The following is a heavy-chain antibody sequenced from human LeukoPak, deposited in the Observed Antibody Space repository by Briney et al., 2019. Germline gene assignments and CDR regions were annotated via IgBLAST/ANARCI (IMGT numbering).Heavy chain of an antibody. D-gene: IGHD2-2*01. CDR1: GFTFSSYS. V-gene: IGHV3-48*01. CDR3: ARARQGYCSSASCYSFDI. Sequence: GGSLRLSCAASGFTFSSYSMSWVRQAPGKGLVWVSYISSGSSTIYYADSVKGRFTISRDNAKNSLYLQMSSLRADDTAVYYCARARQGYCSSASCYSFDIWGQGTMLTVSS. J-gene: IGHJ3*02. CDR2: ISSGSSTI.